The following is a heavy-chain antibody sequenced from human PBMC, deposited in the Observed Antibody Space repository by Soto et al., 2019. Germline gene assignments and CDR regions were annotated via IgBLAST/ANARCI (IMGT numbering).Heavy chain of an antibody. CDR1: GYTFTIHW. D-gene: IGHD3-22*01. CDR2: IYPSDSDT. J-gene: IGHJ6*02. V-gene: IGHV5-51*01. CDR3: ARLTTYYYDTSGYGMDV. Sequence: GESLKISCEGFGYTFTIHWIAWVRQTPGKGLEWMGIIYPSDSDTRYSPSLEGQVTISADKSISTAYLQWSSLKASDSAKYYCARLTTYYYDTSGYGMDVWGQGTTVTVSS.